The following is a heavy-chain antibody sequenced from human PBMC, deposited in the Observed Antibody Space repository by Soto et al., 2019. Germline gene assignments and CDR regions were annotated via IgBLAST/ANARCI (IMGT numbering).Heavy chain of an antibody. CDR1: GGSFSDYY. CDR2: INHSGST. Sequence: SETLSLTCAVYGGSFSDYYWSWIRQPPGKGLEWIGEINHSGSTNYNPSLKSRVTISVDTSKNQFSLKLSSVTAADTAVYFCARGDFRTDTGQTGADIWGQGTSGTVSS. J-gene: IGHJ4*02. V-gene: IGHV4-34*01. D-gene: IGHD5-18*01. CDR3: ARGDFRTDTGQTGADI.